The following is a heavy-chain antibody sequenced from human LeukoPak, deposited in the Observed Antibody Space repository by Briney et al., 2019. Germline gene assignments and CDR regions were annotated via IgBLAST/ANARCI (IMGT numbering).Heavy chain of an antibody. CDR3: ATSGGILTGYHD. D-gene: IGHD3-9*01. V-gene: IGHV4-34*01. J-gene: IGHJ4*02. CDR2: INHSGST. CDR1: GGSFSCYY. Sequence: NPSESLSLTCAVYGGSFSCYYWSWIRQPPGKGLEWIGEINHSGSTNYNPSLKSRVTISVDTSKNQFSLKLSSVTAADTAVYYCATSGGILTGYHDWGQGTLVTVSS.